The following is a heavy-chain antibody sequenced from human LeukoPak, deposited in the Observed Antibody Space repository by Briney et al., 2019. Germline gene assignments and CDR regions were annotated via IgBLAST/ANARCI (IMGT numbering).Heavy chain of an antibody. CDR3: ASIAVAGTICFDY. D-gene: IGHD6-19*01. CDR1: GYTFTGYY. V-gene: IGHV1-2*02. J-gene: IGHJ4*02. CDR2: INPNSGGT. Sequence: ASVKVSCKASGYTFTGYYMHLVRQAPGQGLEWMGWINPNSGGTNYAQKFQGRVTMTRDTSISTAYMELSRLRSDDTAVYYCASIAVAGTICFDYWGQGTLVTVSS.